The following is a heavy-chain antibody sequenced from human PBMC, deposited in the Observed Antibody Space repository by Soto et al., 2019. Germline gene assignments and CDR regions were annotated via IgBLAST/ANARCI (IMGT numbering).Heavy chain of an antibody. CDR2: IYYSGGT. CDR1: GGSISSYY. V-gene: IGHV4-59*01. D-gene: IGHD2-15*01. J-gene: IGHJ5*02. Sequence: SGTLSLTCSVSGGSISSYYWTWIRQPPGKGLEWIGYIYYSGGTNYNPSLKSRVTISVDTSKNQFSLKLSSVTAADTAVYYCAIVMKCGDSPPFLPSCQTPLVTV. CDR3: AIVMKCGDSPPFLP.